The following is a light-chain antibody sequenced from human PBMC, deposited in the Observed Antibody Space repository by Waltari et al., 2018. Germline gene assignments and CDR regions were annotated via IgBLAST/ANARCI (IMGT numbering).Light chain of an antibody. CDR1: QGITTY. Sequence: DMQLTQSPSFLSASVGDRVTITCRASQGITTYLAWYQQKTGKAPKLLIYDASTLQGGVPSRFSGSGSETEFTLTISSLQPEDFATYYCQQLNNYPFTFGPGTKVHIK. CDR3: QQLNNYPFT. J-gene: IGKJ3*01. V-gene: IGKV1-9*01. CDR2: DAS.